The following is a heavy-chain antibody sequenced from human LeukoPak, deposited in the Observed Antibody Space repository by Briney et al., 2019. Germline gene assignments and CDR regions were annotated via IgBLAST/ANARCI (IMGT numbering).Heavy chain of an antibody. CDR3: ARDLGDWYTSGFDD. CDR1: GFTFRNYE. V-gene: IGHV3-48*03. J-gene: IGHJ4*02. CDR2: ISRDGSTV. Sequence: GGSLRLSCAGSGFTFRNYEMSWVRQAPGKGLEWVSHISRDGSTVYYRDSVKDRYTISRDNVKNSLYLQMNSLRVEDTGVYYCARDLGDWYTSGFDDWGQGSLVIVSS. D-gene: IGHD3-10*01.